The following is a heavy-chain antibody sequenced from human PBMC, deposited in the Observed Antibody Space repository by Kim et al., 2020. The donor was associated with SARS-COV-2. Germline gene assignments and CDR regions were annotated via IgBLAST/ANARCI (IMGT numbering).Heavy chain of an antibody. D-gene: IGHD3-10*01. V-gene: IGHV3-21*01. J-gene: IGHJ6*02. CDR2: ISSSSSYI. CDR1: GFTFSSYS. Sequence: GGSLRLSCAASGFTFSSYSMNWVRQAPGKGLEWVSSISSSSSYIYYADSVKGRFTISRDNAKNSLYLQMNSLRAEDTAVYYCARDWPSYGSGYYYYGMDVWGQGTTVTVSS. CDR3: ARDWPSYGSGYYYYGMDV.